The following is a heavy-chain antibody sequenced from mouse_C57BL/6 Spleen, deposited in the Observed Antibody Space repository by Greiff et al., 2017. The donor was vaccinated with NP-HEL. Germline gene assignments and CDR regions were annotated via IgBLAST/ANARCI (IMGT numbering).Heavy chain of an antibody. CDR1: GYTFTSYW. CDR2: IHPNSGST. J-gene: IGHJ4*01. CDR3: ARYDYDDGYYAMDY. Sequence: QVQLQQPGAELVKPGASVKLSCKASGYTFTSYWMHWVKQRPGQGLEWIGMIHPNSGSTNYNEKFKSKATLTVDKSSSTSYMQLSSLTSDDSAVYYCARYDYDDGYYAMDYWGQGTSVTVSS. D-gene: IGHD2-4*01. V-gene: IGHV1-64*01.